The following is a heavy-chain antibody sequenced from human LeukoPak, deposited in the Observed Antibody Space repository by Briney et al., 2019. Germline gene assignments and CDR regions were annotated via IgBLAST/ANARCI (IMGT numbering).Heavy chain of an antibody. D-gene: IGHD1-26*01. CDR1: GGSLTSYH. V-gene: IGHV4-4*07. CDR3: VRSGGSGTYYDGSFDY. Sequence: SETLSLTRTVSGGSLTSYHWSXXRQPAGKGLEXMXRIYASGSTNYNPSLKSRVTMSVDTSNNQFSLKLSSVTAADTAVYYCVRSGGSGTYYDGSFDYWGQGTLVTVSS. CDR2: IYASGST. J-gene: IGHJ4*02.